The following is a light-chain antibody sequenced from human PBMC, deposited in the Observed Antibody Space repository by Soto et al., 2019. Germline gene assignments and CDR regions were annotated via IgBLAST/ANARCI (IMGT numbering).Light chain of an antibody. J-gene: IGLJ1*01. Sequence: SVLTQPRSASGSPGQSVTISCTGTSSDVGGYDYVSWYQQHPGKAPKLMIYEVTIRPSGVSDRFSGSKSGNTASLTVSGLQAEDEADYYCSSYTGGNPSYVFGTGTKVTVL. CDR1: SSDVGGYDY. V-gene: IGLV2-8*01. CDR3: SSYTGGNPSYV. CDR2: EVT.